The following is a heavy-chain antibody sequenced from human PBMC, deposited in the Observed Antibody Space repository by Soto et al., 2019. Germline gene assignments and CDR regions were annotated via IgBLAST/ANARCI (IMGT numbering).Heavy chain of an antibody. CDR1: GYTFTGYY. Sequence: ASVKVSCKASGYTFTGYYMHWVRQAPGQGLEWMGWINPNRGGTNYAQKFQGWVTMTRDTSISTAYMELSRLRSDDTAVYYCARDHPGGVPAAIQDRYYYFGMDVWGQGTTVTVSS. CDR2: INPNRGGT. J-gene: IGHJ6*02. D-gene: IGHD2-2*01. CDR3: ARDHPGGVPAAIQDRYYYFGMDV. V-gene: IGHV1-2*04.